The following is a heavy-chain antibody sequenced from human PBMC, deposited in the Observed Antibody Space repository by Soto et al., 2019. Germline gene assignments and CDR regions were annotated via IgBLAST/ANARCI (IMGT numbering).Heavy chain of an antibody. CDR3: ASPQQWLGQWGDFDY. D-gene: IGHD6-19*01. Sequence: EVQLVESGGGLVQPGGSLRLSCAASGFTFSSYWMSWVRQAPGKGLEWVANIRQDGSDKYYVDSVKGRFTTSRDNSKNSLYMQMTSLRAEDTAIYYCASPQQWLGQWGDFDYWGQGTLVTVSS. V-gene: IGHV3-7*05. CDR1: GFTFSSYW. CDR2: IRQDGSDK. J-gene: IGHJ4*02.